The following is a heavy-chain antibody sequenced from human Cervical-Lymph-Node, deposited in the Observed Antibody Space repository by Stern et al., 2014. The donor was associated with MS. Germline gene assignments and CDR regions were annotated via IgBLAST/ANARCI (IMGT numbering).Heavy chain of an antibody. CDR1: GFTVRRDY. CDR3: ERDTSSRERSDW. CDR2: TTNVGST. J-gene: IGHJ4*02. D-gene: IGHD1-1*01. Sequence: EVQLVESGGGVIQPGGSLRLSCTASGFTVRRDYMTWVRQAPGKGLEWVSLTTNVGSTSYTDSVKCLIAISRDDCKNTVYLHIPSLRAEDTAMYYCERDTSSRERSDWWGQGTLVTVSS. V-gene: IGHV3-53*01.